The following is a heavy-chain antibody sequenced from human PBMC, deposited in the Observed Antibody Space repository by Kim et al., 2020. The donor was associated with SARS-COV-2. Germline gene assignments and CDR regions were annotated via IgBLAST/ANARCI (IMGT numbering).Heavy chain of an antibody. J-gene: IGHJ4*02. CDR3: AGLWRGLRYVDWSPWGGYFYY. CDR2: IYYSGST. V-gene: IGHV4-39*01. Sequence: SETLSLTCTVSGGSISSSSYYWGWIRQPPGKGLEWIGSIYYSGSTYYNPSLKSRVTISVDTSKNQFSLKLSSVTAADTAVYYCAGLWRGLRYVDWSPWGGYFYYWGQGTLVPVSS. CDR1: GGSISSSSYY. D-gene: IGHD3-9*01.